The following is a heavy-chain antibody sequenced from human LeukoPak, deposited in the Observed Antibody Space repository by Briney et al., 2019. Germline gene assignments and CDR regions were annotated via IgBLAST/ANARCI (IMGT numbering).Heavy chain of an antibody. J-gene: IGHJ4*02. CDR3: AKGLDCSSTSCYLPSFDFDY. V-gene: IGHV3-23*01. Sequence: GGSLRLSCEASGFTFGSHAMYWVRQAPGKGLEWVAGIFGSGGSPHYADPVKGRFTISRDNSKNTLYLQMNSLRAEDTAVYYCAKGLDCSSTSCYLPSFDFDYWGQGTLVTVSS. CDR1: GFTFGSHA. D-gene: IGHD2-2*01. CDR2: IFGSGGSP.